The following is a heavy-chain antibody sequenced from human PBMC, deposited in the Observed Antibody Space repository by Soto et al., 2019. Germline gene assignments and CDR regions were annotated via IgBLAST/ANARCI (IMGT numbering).Heavy chain of an antibody. CDR3: ARTVVVVAAKAPYFDY. J-gene: IGHJ4*02. CDR1: GGTFSSYA. CDR2: IIPIFGTA. V-gene: IGHV1-69*13. D-gene: IGHD2-15*01. Sequence: VASVKVSCKASGGTFSSYAISWVRQAPGQGLEWMGGIIPIFGTANYAQKFQGRVTITADESTSTAYMELSSLRSEDTAVYYCARTVVVVAAKAPYFDYWGQGTLVTVSS.